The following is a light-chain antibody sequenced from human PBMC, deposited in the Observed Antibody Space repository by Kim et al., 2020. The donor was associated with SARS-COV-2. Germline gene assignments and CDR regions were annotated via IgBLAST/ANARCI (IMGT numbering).Light chain of an antibody. J-gene: IGLJ3*02. CDR2: QDD. CDR1: KLGDKY. V-gene: IGLV3-1*01. CDR3: QAWDSSTSGV. Sequence: SPGQTATIPCSGDKLGDKYACWYQQKAGQSPVLVIYQDDKRPSGIPERFSGSNSGNTATLTISGTQAMDESDYYCQAWDSSTSGVFGGGTQLTVL.